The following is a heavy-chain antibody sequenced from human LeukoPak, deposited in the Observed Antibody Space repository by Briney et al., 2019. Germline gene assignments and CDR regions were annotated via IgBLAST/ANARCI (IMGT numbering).Heavy chain of an antibody. V-gene: IGHV3-23*01. CDR3: AKDREWLALGWGAFDI. CDR1: GFTFSSYA. Sequence: GGSLRLSCAASGFTFSSYAMSWVRQAPGKGLEWVSAISGSGGSTYYADSVKGRFTISRDNSKNTLYLQMNSLRAEDTAVYYCAKDREWLALGWGAFDIWGQGTMVTVSS. D-gene: IGHD6-19*01. CDR2: ISGSGGST. J-gene: IGHJ3*02.